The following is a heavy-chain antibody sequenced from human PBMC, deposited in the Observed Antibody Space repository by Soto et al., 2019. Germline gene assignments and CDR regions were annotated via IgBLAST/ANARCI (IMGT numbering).Heavy chain of an antibody. J-gene: IGHJ4*02. Sequence: SLRLSCAASGFTFDDYAMHWVRQAPGKGLEWVSGISWNSGSIGYADSVKGRFTISRDNAKNSLYLQMNSLRAEDTALYYCAKDTAVAGMKYWGQGTLVTVSS. CDR1: GFTFDDYA. CDR3: AKDTAVAGMKY. D-gene: IGHD6-19*01. CDR2: ISWNSGSI. V-gene: IGHV3-9*01.